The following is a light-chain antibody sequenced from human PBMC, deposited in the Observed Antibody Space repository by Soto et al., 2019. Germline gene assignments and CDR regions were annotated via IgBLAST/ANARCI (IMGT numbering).Light chain of an antibody. CDR3: QQSYSTPRST. CDR2: AAS. CDR1: QSISSY. V-gene: IGKV1-39*01. J-gene: IGKJ4*01. Sequence: DIQMTQSPSSLSASVGDRVTITCRASQSISSYLYWYQQKPGKAPKLLIYAASSLQSGVPSRFSGSGSGTDFTLTISSLQPEDFATYYCQQSYSTPRSTFGGGTKVEIK.